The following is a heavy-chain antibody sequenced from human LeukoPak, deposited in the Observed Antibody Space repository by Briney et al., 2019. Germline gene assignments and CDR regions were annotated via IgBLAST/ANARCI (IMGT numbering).Heavy chain of an antibody. CDR1: GFTFSSYG. J-gene: IGHJ5*02. CDR3: RPGGDVLRYFDWLPRFDP. CDR2: IWYDGSNK. V-gene: IGHV3-30*19. Sequence: PGRSLRLSCAASGFTFSSYGMHWVRQAPGKGLEWVAVIWYDGSNKYYADSVKGRFTISRDNSKNTLYLQMNSLRAEDTAVYYCRPGGDVLRYFDWLPRFDPWGQGTLVTVSS. D-gene: IGHD3-9*01.